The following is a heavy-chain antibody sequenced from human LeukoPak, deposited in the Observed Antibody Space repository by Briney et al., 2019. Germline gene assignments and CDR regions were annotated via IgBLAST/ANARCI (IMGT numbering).Heavy chain of an antibody. D-gene: IGHD3-3*01. CDR2: IWYDGTTK. CDR1: GFTFSSFG. V-gene: IGHV3-33*01. J-gene: IGHJ4*02. Sequence: EGSLRLSCAASGFTFSSFGLHWVRQAPGKGLEWVAVIWYDGTTKYYADSVKGRFTISRDTSKNTLYLQMNSLRAEDTAVYYCAGAFGSYIDYWGQGTLVTVSS. CDR3: AGAFGSYIDY.